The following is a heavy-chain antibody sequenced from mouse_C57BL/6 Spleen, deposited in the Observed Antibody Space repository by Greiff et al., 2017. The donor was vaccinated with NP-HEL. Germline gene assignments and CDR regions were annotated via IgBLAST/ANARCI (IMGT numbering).Heavy chain of an antibody. CDR3: AQFDDYGVWYFDV. CDR1: GYTFTSYW. J-gene: IGHJ1*03. D-gene: IGHD2-4*01. CDR2: INPSSGYT. Sequence: QVQLQQSGAELAKPGASVKLSCKASGYTFTSYWMHWVKQRPGQGLEWIGYINPSSGYTKYNQKFKDKATLTADKSSSTDYMQLSSLTYEDSAVYYGAQFDDYGVWYFDVWGTGTTLTVSS. V-gene: IGHV1-7*01.